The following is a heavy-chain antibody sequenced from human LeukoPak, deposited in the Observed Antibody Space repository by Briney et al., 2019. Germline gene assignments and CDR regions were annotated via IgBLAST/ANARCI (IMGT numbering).Heavy chain of an antibody. CDR2: IYQSGST. CDR3: ARGISPGSGWFFNI. D-gene: IGHD6-19*01. V-gene: IGHV4-4*02. Sequence: SETLSLTCAVSGGSISSGHWWSWVRQPPMKGLEWIGEIYQSGSTNYNLSLNSRVTISVDKSKNQFSLKLTSVTAADTAVYYCARGISPGSGWFFNIWGQGTVVSVSS. J-gene: IGHJ3*02. CDR1: GGSISSGHW.